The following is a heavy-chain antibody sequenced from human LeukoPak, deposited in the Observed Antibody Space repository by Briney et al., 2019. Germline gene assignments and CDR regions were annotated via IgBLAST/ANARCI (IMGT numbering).Heavy chain of an antibody. J-gene: IGHJ6*02. D-gene: IGHD6-13*01. CDR2: ISYDGSNK. Sequence: GGSLRLSCAASGFTFSSYAKHWVRQAPGKGLEWVAVISYDGSNKYYADSVKGRFTISRDNSKNTLYLQMNSLRAEDTAVYYCARDRGAAAGSFYGMDVWGQGTTVTVSS. CDR1: GFTFSSYA. CDR3: ARDRGAAAGSFYGMDV. V-gene: IGHV3-30-3*01.